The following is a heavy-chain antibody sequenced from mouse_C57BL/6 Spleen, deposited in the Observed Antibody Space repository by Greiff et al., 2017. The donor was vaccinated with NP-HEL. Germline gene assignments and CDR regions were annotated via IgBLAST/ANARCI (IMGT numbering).Heavy chain of an antibody. Sequence: QVQLQQSGPELVKPGASVKISCKASGYAFSSSWMNWVKQRPGKGLEWIGRIYPGDGDTNYNGKFKGKATLTADKSSSTAYMQLSSLTSEDSAVYFCASSPGAYWGHRTLVTVSA. V-gene: IGHV1-82*01. J-gene: IGHJ3*01. CDR2: IYPGDGDT. CDR3: ASSPGAY. CDR1: GYAFSSSW.